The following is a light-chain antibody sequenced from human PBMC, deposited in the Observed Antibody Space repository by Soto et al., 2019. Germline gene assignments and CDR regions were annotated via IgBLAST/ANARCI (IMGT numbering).Light chain of an antibody. V-gene: IGLV2-14*03. CDR2: DVN. CDR3: SSYTTINTWV. J-gene: IGLJ3*02. Sequence: QSALTQPASVSGSPGQSITISCTGTSSDVGAYGYVSWYQQHPGKSPTIILYDVNNRPSGLSNRFSGSKSSNMASLTISGLQAEDEADYYCSSYTTINTWVFGGGTTLTLL. CDR1: SSDVGAYGY.